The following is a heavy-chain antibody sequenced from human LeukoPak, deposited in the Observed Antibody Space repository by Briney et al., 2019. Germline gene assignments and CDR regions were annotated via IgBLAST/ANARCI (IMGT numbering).Heavy chain of an antibody. CDR1: GFTVCKFA. V-gene: IGHV3-23*01. J-gene: IGHJ4*02. CDR3: AKNRGNYYYFDY. D-gene: IGHD4-11*01. Sequence: GSLRLSCSAFGFTVCKFAISWVRQAPGKGLEWVSAISGSGDSTYYADSVKGRFTISRDNSKNTLYLQMNSLRAEDTAVYYCAKNRGNYYYFDYWGQGTLVTVSS. CDR2: ISGSGDST.